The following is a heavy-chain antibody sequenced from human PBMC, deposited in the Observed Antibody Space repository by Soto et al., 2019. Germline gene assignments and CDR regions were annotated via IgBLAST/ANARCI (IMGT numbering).Heavy chain of an antibody. CDR3: TRDSTVTTRFVWFDP. CDR2: IRSKANSYAT. V-gene: IGHV3-73*01. J-gene: IGHJ5*02. CDR1: GFTFSGSA. D-gene: IGHD4-17*01. Sequence: GGSLRLSCAASGFTFSGSAMHWVRQASGKGLEWVGRIRSKANSYATAYAASVKGRFTISRDDSKNTAYLQMNSLKTEDTAVYYCTRDSTVTTRFVWFDPWGQGTLVTVSS.